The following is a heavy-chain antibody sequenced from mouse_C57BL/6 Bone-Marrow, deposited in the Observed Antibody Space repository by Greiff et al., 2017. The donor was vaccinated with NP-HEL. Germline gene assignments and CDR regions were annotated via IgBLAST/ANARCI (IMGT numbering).Heavy chain of an antibody. J-gene: IGHJ4*01. V-gene: IGHV1-81*01. CDR2: IYPRSGNT. CDR1: GYTFTSYG. D-gene: IGHD2-1*01. Sequence: QVQLQQSGAELARPGASVKLSCKASGYTFTSYGISWVKQRTGQGLEWIGEIYPRSGNTYYNEKFKGKATLTADKSSSTAYMELRSLTSEDSAVYFCATVYPRYAMDYGGRGTSVTVS. CDR3: ATVYPRYAMDY.